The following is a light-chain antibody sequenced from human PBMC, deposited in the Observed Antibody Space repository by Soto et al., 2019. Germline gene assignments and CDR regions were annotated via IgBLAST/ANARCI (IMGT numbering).Light chain of an antibody. J-gene: IGLJ3*02. CDR2: ENN. CDR1: SSNIGNNY. CDR3: GTWDSSLSALWV. Sequence: QSVLTQPPSVSVAPGQKVTISCSGSSSNIGNNYVSWYQQLPGTAPKLLIYENNKRPSGIPDRFSGSKSGTSATLGITGLQTGDEADYYCGTWDSSLSALWVFGGGTKLTVL. V-gene: IGLV1-51*02.